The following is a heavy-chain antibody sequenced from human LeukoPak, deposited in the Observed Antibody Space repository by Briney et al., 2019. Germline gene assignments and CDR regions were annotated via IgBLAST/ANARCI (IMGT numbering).Heavy chain of an antibody. V-gene: IGHV1-18*01. CDR2: ISAYNGNT. CDR3: AREKVSSSWTGEYYYYGMDV. J-gene: IGHJ6*02. CDR1: GYTFTSYG. D-gene: IGHD6-13*01. Sequence: GASVTVSCTASGYTFTSYGISGVRQAPGQGLEWMGWISAYNGNTNYAQKLQGRVTMTTDTSTSTAYMELRSLRSDDTAVYYCAREKVSSSWTGEYYYYGMDVWGQGTTVTVSS.